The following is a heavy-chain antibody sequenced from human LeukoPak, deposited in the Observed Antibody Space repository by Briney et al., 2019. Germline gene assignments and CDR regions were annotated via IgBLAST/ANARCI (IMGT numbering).Heavy chain of an antibody. CDR3: GRDLGGRSGY. Sequence: GGSLRLSCAASGVTLSTYAMSWARQAPGKGLEWVSGISSSGSGDNTNYADSVKGRFSISRDNAKNTLYLQMNSLRAEDTAVYYCGRDLGGRSGYWGQGTLVTVSS. CDR1: GVTLSTYA. V-gene: IGHV3-23*01. D-gene: IGHD1-26*01. CDR2: ISSSGSGDNT. J-gene: IGHJ4*02.